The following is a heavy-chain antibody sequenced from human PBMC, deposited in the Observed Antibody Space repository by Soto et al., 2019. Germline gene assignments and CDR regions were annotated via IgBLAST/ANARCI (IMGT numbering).Heavy chain of an antibody. Sequence: SETLSLTCTVSGGSISSYYWSWIRQPPGKGLEWIGYIYYSGSTNSNPSLKSRVTISVDTSKNQFSLKLGPVTAADTAVYYCAGGRSDAFDIWGQGTMVTVSS. CDR3: AGGRSDAFDI. CDR2: IYYSGST. J-gene: IGHJ3*02. V-gene: IGHV4-59*01. CDR1: GGSISSYY.